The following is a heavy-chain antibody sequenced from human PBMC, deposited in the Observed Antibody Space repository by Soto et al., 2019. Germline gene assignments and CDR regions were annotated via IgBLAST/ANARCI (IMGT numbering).Heavy chain of an antibody. V-gene: IGHV3-30*18. CDR2: ISSDGTTK. CDR3: VKDGGRVIYNYNISGDS. J-gene: IGHJ4*02. Sequence: QVQLVESGGGVVHPGSSLRLSCVASGIDLENYGIHWVRQDPGEWLECVAVISSDGTTKSYIDSVRGRFTISRDNSRSTLLLQMNSLRREDPAMYYCVKDGGRVIYNYNISGDSWGQGTQVTVSS. CDR1: GIDLENYG. D-gene: IGHD1-1*01.